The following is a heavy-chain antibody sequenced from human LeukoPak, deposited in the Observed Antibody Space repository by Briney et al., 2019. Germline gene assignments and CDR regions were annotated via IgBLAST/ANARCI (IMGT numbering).Heavy chain of an antibody. V-gene: IGHV3-30*04. CDR2: ISYDGSNK. CDR1: GFTFSSYA. J-gene: IGHJ4*02. D-gene: IGHD6-25*01. Sequence: GGSLRLSCAASGFTFSSYAMHWVRQAAGKGLEWVAVISYDGSNKYYADSVKGRFTISRDNSKNTLYLQMNSLRAEDTAVYYCARRSGIRKIDYWGQGTLVNFSS. CDR3: ARRSGIRKIDY.